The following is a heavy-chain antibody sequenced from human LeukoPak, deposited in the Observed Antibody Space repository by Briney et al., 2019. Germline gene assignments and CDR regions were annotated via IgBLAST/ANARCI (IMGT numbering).Heavy chain of an antibody. CDR3: ARGEWLERKIDP. CDR1: GHTFPGHH. Sequence: PTVKLLCKASGHTFPGHHMHWVRQAPGQGLEWMGWIDPNSGGRNGARKFQGRVTMTRDTSISTAYMELSRLRSDDTAVYYCARGEWLERKIDPWGQGTLVTVSS. V-gene: IGHV1-2*02. D-gene: IGHD1-1*01. CDR2: IDPNSGGR. J-gene: IGHJ5*02.